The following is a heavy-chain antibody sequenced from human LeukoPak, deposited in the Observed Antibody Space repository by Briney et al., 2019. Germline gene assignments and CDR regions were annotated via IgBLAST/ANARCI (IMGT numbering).Heavy chain of an antibody. V-gene: IGHV4-30-4*01. D-gene: IGHD6-13*01. CDR3: ARDSSSWFGWFNP. CDR2: IYYSGST. Sequence: SQTLSLTCTVSGGSISSGDYYWSWIRQPPGKGLEWIGYIYYSGSTYYNPSLKSRVTISVDTSKNQFSLKLSSVTAADTAVYYCARDSSSWFGWFNPWGQGTLVTVSS. CDR1: GGSISSGDYY. J-gene: IGHJ5*02.